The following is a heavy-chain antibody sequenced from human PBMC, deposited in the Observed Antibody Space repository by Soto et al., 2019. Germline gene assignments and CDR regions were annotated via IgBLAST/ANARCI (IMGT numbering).Heavy chain of an antibody. Sequence: HPGGSLRLSCAASGFTFSSYSMNWVRQAPGKGLEWVSYISSSSSTIYYAGSVKGRFTISRDNAKNSLYLQMNSLRDEDTAVYYCARALNGVVLYYYYYYGMDVWGQGTTVTVSS. CDR3: ARALNGVVLYYYYYYGMDV. D-gene: IGHD2-15*01. J-gene: IGHJ6*02. CDR1: GFTFSSYS. V-gene: IGHV3-48*02. CDR2: ISSSSSTI.